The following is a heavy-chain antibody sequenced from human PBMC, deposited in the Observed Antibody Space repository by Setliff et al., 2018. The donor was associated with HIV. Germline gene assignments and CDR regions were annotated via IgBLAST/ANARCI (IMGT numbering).Heavy chain of an antibody. D-gene: IGHD3-10*01. Sequence: ASVKVSCKASGCTFTRNQIHWVRQAPGQGLEWMGIINPSDESTIFAQKFQGRLTMTRDTSTSTVYLELRSLRSEDTAVYFCASKGGSENYPDSDAFDIWGQGTLVTVS. CDR2: INPSDEST. V-gene: IGHV1-46*01. J-gene: IGHJ3*02. CDR1: GCTFTRNQ. CDR3: ASKGGSENYPDSDAFDI.